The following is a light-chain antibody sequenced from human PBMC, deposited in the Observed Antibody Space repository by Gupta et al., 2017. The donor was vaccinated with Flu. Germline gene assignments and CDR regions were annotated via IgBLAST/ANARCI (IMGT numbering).Light chain of an antibody. V-gene: IGKV2-28*01. CDR3: MQALQTPIT. J-gene: IGKJ5*01. CDR1: QSLLHSNGYNY. Sequence: EIVMTQSPLSLPVTPGEPASISCRSSQSLLHSNGYNYLDWYLQKQGQSPQLLIYLGSNRASGVPDRFSGSGSGTDFTLKISRVEAEDVGVYYCMQALQTPITFGQGTRLEIK. CDR2: LGS.